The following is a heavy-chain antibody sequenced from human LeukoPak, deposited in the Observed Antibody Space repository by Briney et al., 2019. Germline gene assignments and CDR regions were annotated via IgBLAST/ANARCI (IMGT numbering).Heavy chain of an antibody. Sequence: PSETLSLTCTVSVGSLSSYYWSWIRQPPGKGLEWIGYIYYSGNTYYNPSLKSRVTISVDTSENQFSLKLNSVTAADTAVYYCARNKPLDPVAFWGQGTMVTVSS. CDR1: VGSLSSYY. J-gene: IGHJ3*01. CDR2: IYYSGNT. CDR3: ARNKPLDPVAF. D-gene: IGHD1/OR15-1a*01. V-gene: IGHV4-59*01.